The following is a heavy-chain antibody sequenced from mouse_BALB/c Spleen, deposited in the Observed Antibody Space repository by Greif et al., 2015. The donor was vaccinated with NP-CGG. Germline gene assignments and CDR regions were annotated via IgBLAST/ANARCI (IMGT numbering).Heavy chain of an antibody. Sequence: EVQRVESGGGLVKPGGSLKLSCAASGFAFSSYDMSWVRPTPEKRLEWVAYISSGGGSTYYPDTVKGRFTISRDNAKNPLCLQMSSLKSEDTAMYYCARRTYFDYWGQGTTLTVSS. J-gene: IGHJ2*01. CDR1: GFAFSSYD. CDR2: ISSGGGST. V-gene: IGHV5-12-1*01. CDR3: ARRTYFDY.